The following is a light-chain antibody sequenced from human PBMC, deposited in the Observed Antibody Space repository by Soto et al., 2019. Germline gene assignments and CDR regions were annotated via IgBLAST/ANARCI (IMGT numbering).Light chain of an antibody. CDR3: QQRVNWPPT. Sequence: EIVLTQSPATLSLSPGERATLSCRAGQSISDYLAWYQQRPGQAPRLLIFDASNRATGVPDRFSGGGSATDFTLIISSLEPEDFAVYYCQQRVNWPPTFGGGTKVEI. CDR2: DAS. CDR1: QSISDY. J-gene: IGKJ4*01. V-gene: IGKV3-11*01.